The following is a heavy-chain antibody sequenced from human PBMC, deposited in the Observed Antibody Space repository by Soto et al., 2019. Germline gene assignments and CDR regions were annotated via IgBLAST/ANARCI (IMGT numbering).Heavy chain of an antibody. CDR2: IKEDGSEK. Sequence: GGSLRLSCTASEVTFSSYWMSWVRQTPGKGLEWVANIKEDGSEKKYLDSVKGRFTISRDNAENSLYLQMNSLRGDDTAVYYCARTKSDGGSAYRAFDYWSQGTLVTVSS. CDR3: ARTKSDGGSAYRAFDY. D-gene: IGHD2-15*01. CDR1: EVTFSSYW. V-gene: IGHV3-7*05. J-gene: IGHJ4*02.